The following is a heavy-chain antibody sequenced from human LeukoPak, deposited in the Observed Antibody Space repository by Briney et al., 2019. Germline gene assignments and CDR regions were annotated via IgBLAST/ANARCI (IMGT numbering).Heavy chain of an antibody. V-gene: IGHV3-33*08. D-gene: IGHD3-10*01. CDR1: GFFFSGYA. CDR3: ARESGYYGSGSYDYNY. Sequence: GRSLRLSCAASGFFFSGYAMHWVRQAPGKGLEWVAVIWYDGSNKYYADSVKGRFTISRDNSKNTLYLQMNSLRAEDTAVYYCARESGYYGSGSYDYNYWGQGTLVTVSS. CDR2: IWYDGSNK. J-gene: IGHJ4*02.